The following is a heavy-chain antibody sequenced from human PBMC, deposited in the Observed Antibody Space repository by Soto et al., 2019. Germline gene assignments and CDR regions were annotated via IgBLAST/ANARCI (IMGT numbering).Heavy chain of an antibody. Sequence: PSETLSLTCTVSGGSISGHYWTWIRQPPGKGLEWIGYIFYSGNTNYNPSLRSRVAISVETSKNQFSLKLNSVTTADTAMYYCARVGSSGWSPDYWGQGTLVTVSS. CDR2: IFYSGNT. CDR1: GGSISGHY. D-gene: IGHD6-19*01. CDR3: ARVGSSGWSPDY. J-gene: IGHJ4*02. V-gene: IGHV4-59*11.